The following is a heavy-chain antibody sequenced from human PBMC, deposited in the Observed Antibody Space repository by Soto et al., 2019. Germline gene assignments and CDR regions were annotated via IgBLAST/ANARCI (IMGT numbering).Heavy chain of an antibody. V-gene: IGHV3-23*01. CDR2: LSGGDDST. Sequence: EVQLLESGGGLVQPGGSLRLSCAASGFTFSHFAMSWVRQAPGKGPEWVSTLSGGDDSTYYADSVKDRFTISRDNSKNTLYLQLNSVRAEDTAVYYCAKKYHYGSGTYLYYFDYWGQGTLVTVSS. CDR3: AKKYHYGSGTYLYYFDY. D-gene: IGHD3-10*01. CDR1: GFTFSHFA. J-gene: IGHJ4*02.